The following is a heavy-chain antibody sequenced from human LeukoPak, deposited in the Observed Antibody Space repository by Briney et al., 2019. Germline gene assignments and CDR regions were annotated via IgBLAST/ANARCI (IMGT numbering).Heavy chain of an antibody. Sequence: GASVKVSFKASGYTFTVYYMHWVRQAPGQGLEWMGWINPNSGGTNYAQKFQGWVTITRDTSISTAYMELSRLRSDDTAVYYCARDNGSGMDVWGKGTTVTVSS. V-gene: IGHV1-2*04. D-gene: IGHD2-8*01. J-gene: IGHJ6*04. CDR2: INPNSGGT. CDR3: ARDNGSGMDV. CDR1: GYTFTVYY.